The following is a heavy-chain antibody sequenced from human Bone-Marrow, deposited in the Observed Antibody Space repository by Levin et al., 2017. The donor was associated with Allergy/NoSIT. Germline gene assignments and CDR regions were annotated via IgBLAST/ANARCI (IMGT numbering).Heavy chain of an antibody. Sequence: GGSLRLSCAASGFTVSSNYMSWVRQAPGKGLEWVSVIYSGGSTYYADSVKGRFTISRDNSKNTLFLQMNSLRVEDTAVYYCARGPHYDGSVDYWGQGTLVTVSS. D-gene: IGHD4-17*01. V-gene: IGHV3-53*01. CDR1: GFTVSSNY. CDR2: IYSGGST. J-gene: IGHJ4*02. CDR3: ARGPHYDGSVDY.